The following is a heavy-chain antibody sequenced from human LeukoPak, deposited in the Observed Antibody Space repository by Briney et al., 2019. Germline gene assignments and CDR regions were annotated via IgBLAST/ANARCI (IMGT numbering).Heavy chain of an antibody. CDR2: ISWNSGSI. V-gene: IGHV3-9*01. D-gene: IGHD3-9*01. CDR3: AKDFQGWLSNWFDP. CDR1: GFTFDDYA. Sequence: GRSLRLSCAASGFTFDDYAMHWVRQAPGKGLEWVSGISWNSGSIGYADSVKGRFTISRDNAKNSLYLQMNSLRAEATALYYCAKDFQGWLSNWFDPWGQGTLVTVSS. J-gene: IGHJ5*02.